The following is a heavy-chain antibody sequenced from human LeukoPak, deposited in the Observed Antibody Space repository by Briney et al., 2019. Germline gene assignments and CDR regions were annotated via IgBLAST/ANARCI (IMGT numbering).Heavy chain of an antibody. CDR1: GFIFGDHA. V-gene: IGHV3-49*04. D-gene: IGHD3-10*01. CDR3: SRGPILLWLHNGMDV. J-gene: IGHJ6*02. Sequence: GGSLRLSCTASGFIFGDHAMSWVRQAPGKGLECVGFIRSKAYGGTTEYAASAKGRFTISRDDSKGIAYLQMNSLKTEDTAVYYCSRGPILLWLHNGMDVWGQGTTVTVSS. CDR2: IRSKAYGGTT.